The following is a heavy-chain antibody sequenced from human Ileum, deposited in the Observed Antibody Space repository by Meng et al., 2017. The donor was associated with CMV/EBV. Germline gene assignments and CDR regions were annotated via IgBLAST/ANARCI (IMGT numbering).Heavy chain of an antibody. V-gene: IGHV1-2*02. J-gene: IGHJ6*02. D-gene: IGHD6-13*01. CDR2: INPNSGGT. CDR3: ARSALMAAGPVDSYYGMDL. Sequence: ASVKVSCKASGYTFTGYYMHWVRQAPGQGLEWMGWINPNSGGTNYAQKFQGRVTMTRDTSISTAYMELSRLRSDDTAVYYCARSALMAAGPVDSYYGMDLWGQGTTVTVSS. CDR1: GYTFTGYY.